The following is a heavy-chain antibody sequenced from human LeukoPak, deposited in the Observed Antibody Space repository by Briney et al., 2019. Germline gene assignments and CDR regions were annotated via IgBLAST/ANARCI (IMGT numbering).Heavy chain of an antibody. D-gene: IGHD3-9*01. CDR1: GFTFSSYA. CDR3: ARADGAYNSSLYFDWLWDHSALDY. V-gene: IGHV3-30-3*01. Sequence: GGSLKLSCAASGFTFSSYAMHWVRQAPGKGLEWVAVISYDGSNKYYADSVKGRFTISRDNSKNTLYLQMNSLRAEDTAVYYCARADGAYNSSLYFDWLWDHSALDYWGQGTLVTVSS. J-gene: IGHJ4*02. CDR2: ISYDGSNK.